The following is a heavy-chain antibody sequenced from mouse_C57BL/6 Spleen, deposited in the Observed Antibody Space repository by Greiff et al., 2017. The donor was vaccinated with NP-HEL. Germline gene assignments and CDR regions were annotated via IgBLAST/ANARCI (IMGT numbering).Heavy chain of an antibody. CDR2: IYPGDGDT. CDR1: GYAFSSSW. CDR3: ARSGYYGSSPAWFAY. V-gene: IGHV1-82*01. J-gene: IGHJ3*01. Sequence: SGPELVKPGASVKISCKASGYAFSSSWMNWVKQRPGKGLEWIGRIYPGDGDTNYNGKFKGKATLTADKSSSTAYMQLSSLTSEDSAVYFCARSGYYGSSPAWFAYWGQGTLVTVSA. D-gene: IGHD1-1*01.